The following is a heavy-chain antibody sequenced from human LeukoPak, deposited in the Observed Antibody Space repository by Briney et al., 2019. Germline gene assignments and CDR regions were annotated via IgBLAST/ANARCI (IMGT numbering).Heavy chain of an antibody. CDR2: ISAYKGNK. CDR1: GYTFTSYG. J-gene: IGHJ4*02. V-gene: IGHV1-18*01. D-gene: IGHD5-18*01. CDR3: ARTPGKYSYGPGIH. Sequence: GASVKVSCKASGYTFTSYGISWVRQAPGQGLEWMGWISAYKGNKNYAQALKGRVTITTDTSTSTAYMELRSLRSDDTAVYYCARTPGKYSYGPGIHWGQGTLVTVSS.